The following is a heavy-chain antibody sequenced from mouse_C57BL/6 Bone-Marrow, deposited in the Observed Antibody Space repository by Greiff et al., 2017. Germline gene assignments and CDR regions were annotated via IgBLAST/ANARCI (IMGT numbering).Heavy chain of an antibody. CDR2: IWWDDDK. D-gene: IGHD1-1*01. CDR3: ARGTYYYDSSRFDY. V-gene: IGHV8-8*01. J-gene: IGHJ2*01. CDR1: GFSLSTFGMG. Sequence: QVTLKECGPGILQPSQTLSLTCSFSGFSLSTFGMGVGWIRQPSGKGLEWLAHIWWDDDKYYKPALKSRHTISKDTSKNQVFLKIANVDTADTATYYCARGTYYYDSSRFDYWGQGTTLTVSS.